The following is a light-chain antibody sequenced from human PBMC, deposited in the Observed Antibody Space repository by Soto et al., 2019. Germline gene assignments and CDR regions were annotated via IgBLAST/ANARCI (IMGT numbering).Light chain of an antibody. J-gene: IGLJ2*01. CDR1: SSDVGGYNY. Sequence: QSALTQPASVSGSPGQSITISCTGTSSDVGGYNYVSWYQQHPGIAPKLMISEVSNRPSGVSNRFSGSKSGNTVSLTISGLQAEDEADYYCSSYTSSSTLVFGGRTKLTVL. CDR2: EVS. CDR3: SSYTSSSTLV. V-gene: IGLV2-14*01.